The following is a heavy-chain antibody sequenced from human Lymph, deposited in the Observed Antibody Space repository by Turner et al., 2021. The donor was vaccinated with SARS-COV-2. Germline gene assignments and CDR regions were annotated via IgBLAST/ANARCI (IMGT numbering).Heavy chain of an antibody. CDR1: GFTFSSYA. Sequence: QVQLVESGGGVVQPGRSLRLSCAASGFTFSSYAMHWVLQAPGKGLEWVAIISYDGSNKYYADSVKGRFTISRDNSKNTLYLQMNSLRAEDAAVYYCARAYSGSYYYGMDVWGQGTTVTVS. CDR3: ARAYSGSYYYGMDV. V-gene: IGHV3-30-3*01. D-gene: IGHD1-26*01. J-gene: IGHJ6*02. CDR2: ISYDGSNK.